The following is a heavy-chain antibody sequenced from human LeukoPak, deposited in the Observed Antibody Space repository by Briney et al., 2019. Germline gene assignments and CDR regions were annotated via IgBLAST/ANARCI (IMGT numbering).Heavy chain of an antibody. CDR2: IRSDGSDK. CDR1: GFNFRDYG. CDR3: AKDGYTEWLGLYYFDY. V-gene: IGHV3-30*02. D-gene: IGHD6-19*01. Sequence: GGSLRLSCAASGFNFRDYGMHWVRRTPGKGLEWVAFIRSDGSDKYYADSVKGRFTISRDTSRNTLYLQMNGLRAEDTAVYYCAKDGYTEWLGLYYFDYWGQGTLVTVSS. J-gene: IGHJ4*02.